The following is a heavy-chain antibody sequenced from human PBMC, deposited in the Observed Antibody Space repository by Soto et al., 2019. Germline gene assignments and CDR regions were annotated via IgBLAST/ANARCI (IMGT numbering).Heavy chain of an antibody. J-gene: IGHJ4*02. D-gene: IGHD5-18*01. CDR3: ARAPVGVDTISYFDY. V-gene: IGHV4-30-4*01. CDR2: IYNGGST. Sequence: PSETLSLTCTVSGDSVSSVGFHWAWLLRPPGKGLEWFGYIYNGGSTYYRPSLESRGHMSLYATRNHYSLRLTSVTAADTAVYFCARAPVGVDTISYFDYWGQGELVTVSS. CDR1: GDSVSSVGFH.